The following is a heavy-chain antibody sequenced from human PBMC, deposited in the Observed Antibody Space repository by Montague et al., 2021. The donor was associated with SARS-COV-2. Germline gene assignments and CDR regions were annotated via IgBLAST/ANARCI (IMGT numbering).Heavy chain of an antibody. D-gene: IGHD2-2*01. Sequence: SLSLSWSASGFTFSSYAMHWVRQAPGKGLEWVAVISYDGSNKYYVDSVKGRFSISRDNSKNTLYLQMNSLRAEDTAVYYCARQLIVFVPAAPGSPTHETYDYAMDVWGQGTTVTVS. CDR2: ISYDGSNK. J-gene: IGHJ6*02. CDR3: ARQLIVFVPAAPGSPTHETYDYAMDV. CDR1: GFTFSSYA. V-gene: IGHV3-30*04.